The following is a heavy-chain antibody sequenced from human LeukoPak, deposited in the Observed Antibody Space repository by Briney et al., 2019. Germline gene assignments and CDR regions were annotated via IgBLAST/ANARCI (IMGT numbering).Heavy chain of an antibody. CDR3: AGVADCSGGSCYPGAFDI. CDR1: RFTYSSYS. CDR2: ISSSSSYT. V-gene: IGHV3-21*01. D-gene: IGHD2-15*01. Sequence: GGSLRLSCAASRFTYSSYSMIVLRQAPGQGLEWVSSISSSSSYTYYADSVKGRFTISRDNAKNTLYLQMNSLRAMDTLGYYCAGVADCSGGSCYPGAFDIWGQGTMVTVSS. J-gene: IGHJ3*02.